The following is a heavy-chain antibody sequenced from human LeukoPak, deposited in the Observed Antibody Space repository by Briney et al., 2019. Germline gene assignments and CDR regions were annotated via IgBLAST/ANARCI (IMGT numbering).Heavy chain of an antibody. Sequence: ASVKVSRKASGYTFTSYGISWVRQAPGQGLEWMGWISAYNGNTNYAQKLQGRVTMTTDTSTSTAYMELRSLRSDDTAVYYCARDSYYYDSSGYPLHMAFDIWGQGTMVTVSS. J-gene: IGHJ3*02. CDR2: ISAYNGNT. V-gene: IGHV1-18*01. CDR3: ARDSYYYDSSGYPLHMAFDI. D-gene: IGHD3-22*01. CDR1: GYTFTSYG.